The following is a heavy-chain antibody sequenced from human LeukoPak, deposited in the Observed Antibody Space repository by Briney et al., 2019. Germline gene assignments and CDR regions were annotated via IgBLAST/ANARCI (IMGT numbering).Heavy chain of an antibody. CDR3: ARSIQLWLVAFDY. CDR1: GYTFTGYY. CDR2: INPNSGGT. Sequence: GASVKVSCKASGYTFTGYYMHWVRQAPGQGLEWMGWINPNSGGTNYAQKFQGRVTMTRDTSISTAYMELSRLRFDDTAVYYCARSIQLWLVAFDYWGQGTLVTVSS. V-gene: IGHV1-2*02. D-gene: IGHD5-18*01. J-gene: IGHJ4*02.